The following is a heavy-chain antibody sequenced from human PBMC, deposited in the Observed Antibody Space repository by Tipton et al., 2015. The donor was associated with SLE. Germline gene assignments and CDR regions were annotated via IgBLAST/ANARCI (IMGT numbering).Heavy chain of an antibody. CDR2: ICYDGNT. J-gene: IGHJ6*03. CDR3: ARGEPGYSYGLDWGYHYYYMDV. Sequence: TLSLTCTVSGASISTSGYCWSWIRQPPGKGLEWIGSICYDGNTNYNPSLKSRVTISVATSRSQFSLRLTSVTAADTAVYYCARGEPGYSYGLDWGYHYYYMDVWGKGTTVTISS. D-gene: IGHD5-18*01. CDR1: GASISTSGYC. V-gene: IGHV4-39*01.